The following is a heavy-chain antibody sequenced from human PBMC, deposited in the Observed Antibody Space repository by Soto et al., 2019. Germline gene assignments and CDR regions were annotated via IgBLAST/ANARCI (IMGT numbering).Heavy chain of an antibody. D-gene: IGHD4-17*01. J-gene: IGHJ1*01. CDR3: ARKGALLIGDQGVYFQH. CDR2: VNHIGIT. V-gene: IGHV4-34*01. Sequence: QVQLQQWGAGLLKPSETLSLTCAVYGGSFSGYYWSWIPQTPGKGLEWIGEVNHIGITNYSPSLKSRVTISADISRNQFSLKLSSVTVADTAIYYCARKGALLIGDQGVYFQHWGQGTPVTVSS. CDR1: GGSFSGYY.